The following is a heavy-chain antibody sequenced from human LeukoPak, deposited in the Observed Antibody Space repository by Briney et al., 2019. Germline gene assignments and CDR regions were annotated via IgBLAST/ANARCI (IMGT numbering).Heavy chain of an antibody. CDR2: ISSSGSTI. Sequence: GGSLRLSCAASGFTFSDYYMSWIRKAPGKGLEWVSYISSSGSTIYYADSVKGRFTISRDNAKNSLYLQMNSLRAEDTAVYYCARDERAANWFDPWGQGTLVTVSS. D-gene: IGHD6-13*01. CDR3: ARDERAANWFDP. V-gene: IGHV3-11*01. CDR1: GFTFSDYY. J-gene: IGHJ5*02.